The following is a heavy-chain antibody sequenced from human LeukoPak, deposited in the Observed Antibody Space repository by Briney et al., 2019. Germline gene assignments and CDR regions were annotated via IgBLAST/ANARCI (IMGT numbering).Heavy chain of an antibody. CDR1: GYTLTELS. D-gene: IGHD2-21*02. CDR2: FDPEDGET. J-gene: IGHJ3*02. Sequence: ASVKVSCKVSGYTLTELSMHWVRQAPGKGLDWMGGFDPEDGETIYAQKFQGRVTMTEDTSTDTAYMELSSLRSEDTAVYYCATGEGAYCGGDCYSDAFDIWGQGTMVTVSS. CDR3: ATGEGAYCGGDCYSDAFDI. V-gene: IGHV1-24*01.